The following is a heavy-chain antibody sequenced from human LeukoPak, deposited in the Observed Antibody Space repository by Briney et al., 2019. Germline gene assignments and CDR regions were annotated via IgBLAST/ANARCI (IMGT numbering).Heavy chain of an antibody. CDR2: ISNIGRNT. Sequence: GGSLTLSCAASGFTFSSYTMSWVRQAPGKGREWVSTISNIGRNTFYTDSVKVRFTIHRDNSKKALYLQMNSLRAGDTAVYSCARARGYCAADCSRYAFDYWGQGTLVTVSS. CDR3: ARARGYCAADCSRYAFDY. V-gene: IGHV3-23*01. D-gene: IGHD2-21*02. J-gene: IGHJ4*02. CDR1: GFTFSSYT.